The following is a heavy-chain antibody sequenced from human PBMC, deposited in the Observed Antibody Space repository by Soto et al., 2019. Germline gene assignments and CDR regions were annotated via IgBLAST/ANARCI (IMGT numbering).Heavy chain of an antibody. CDR3: ATLNRDSVVVVAATLFPYFDY. CDR1: GFTFSSYA. V-gene: IGHV3-23*01. Sequence: GGSLRLSCAASGFTFSSYAMSWVRQAPGKGLEWVSAISGSGGSTYYADSVKGRFTISRDNSKNTLYLQMNSLRAEDTAVYYCATLNRDSVVVVAATLFPYFDYWGQGTLVTVSS. CDR2: ISGSGGST. D-gene: IGHD2-15*01. J-gene: IGHJ4*02.